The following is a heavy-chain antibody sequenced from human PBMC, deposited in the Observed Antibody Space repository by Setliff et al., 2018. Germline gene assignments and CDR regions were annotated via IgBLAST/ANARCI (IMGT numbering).Heavy chain of an antibody. Sequence: GASVKVSCKASGYTFTSYGISWVRQAPGQGLKWMGWISAYNGNTNYAQKLQGRVTMTTDTSTSTAYMELSSLRSEDTAVYYCARALITMIVVGAFDIWGQGTMVTVSS. D-gene: IGHD3-22*01. V-gene: IGHV1-18*01. J-gene: IGHJ3*02. CDR1: GYTFTSYG. CDR2: ISAYNGNT. CDR3: ARALITMIVVGAFDI.